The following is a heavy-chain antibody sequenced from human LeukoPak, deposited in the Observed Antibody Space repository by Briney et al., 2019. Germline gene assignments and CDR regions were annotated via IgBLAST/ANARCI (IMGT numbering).Heavy chain of an antibody. V-gene: IGHV1-69*13. CDR3: ARVASRQQLARANAFDI. J-gene: IGHJ3*02. Sequence: SVKVSCKASGGTFSNYPISWVRQAPGQGPEWMGGIIPIFGTANYAQKFQGRVTITADESTSTAYMELSSLRSEDTAVYYCARVASRQQLARANAFDIWGQGTMVTVSS. CDR2: IIPIFGTA. CDR1: GGTFSNYP. D-gene: IGHD6-13*01.